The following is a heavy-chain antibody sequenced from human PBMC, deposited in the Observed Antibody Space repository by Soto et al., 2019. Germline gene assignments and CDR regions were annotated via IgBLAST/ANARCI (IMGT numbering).Heavy chain of an antibody. Sequence: GASVKVSCKASGYTFSGYYMHWVRQAPGQGLEWMGWINPNSGGTNYAQKFQGWVTMTRDTSISTAYMELSRLTSDDTAVYFCARGDSGSYSGSGWFDPWGQGTLVTVSS. CDR3: ARGDSGSYSGSGWFDP. CDR2: INPNSGGT. D-gene: IGHD1-26*01. CDR1: GYTFSGYY. J-gene: IGHJ5*02. V-gene: IGHV1-2*04.